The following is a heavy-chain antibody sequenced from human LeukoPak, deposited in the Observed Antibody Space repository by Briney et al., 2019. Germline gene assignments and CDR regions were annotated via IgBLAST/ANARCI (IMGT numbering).Heavy chain of an antibody. V-gene: IGHV4-39*07. CDR3: ARGRKGIAARPYYYYYGMDV. Sequence: PSETLSLTCTVSGGSISGSSYYWGWIRQPPGKGLEWIGEINHSGSTNYNPSLKSRVTISVDTSKNQFSLKLSSVTAADTAVYYCARGRKGIAARPYYYYYGMDVWGQGTTVTVSS. D-gene: IGHD6-6*01. CDR2: INHSGST. J-gene: IGHJ6*02. CDR1: GGSISGSSYY.